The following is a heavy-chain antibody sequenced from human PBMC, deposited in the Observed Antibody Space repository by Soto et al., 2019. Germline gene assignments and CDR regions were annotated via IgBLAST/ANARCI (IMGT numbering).Heavy chain of an antibody. Sequence: QVQLVESGGGVVQPGGSLRLSCAASGFTFRTHAMHWVRQAPGKGLECLAVIAYDGSNAFYRDSVKGRFTISRDNSKNTLYLHNTNMRSEETGVYYCVKGEREDSLVVVVARQREYGIDFWGQGTTVTVSS. J-gene: IGHJ6*02. CDR2: IAYDGSNA. CDR3: VKGEREDSLVVVVARQREYGIDF. D-gene: IGHD2-15*01. V-gene: IGHV3-30-3*01. CDR1: GFTFRTHA.